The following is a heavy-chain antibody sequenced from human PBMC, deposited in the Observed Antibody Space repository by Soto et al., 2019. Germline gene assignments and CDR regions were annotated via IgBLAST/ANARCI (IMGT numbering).Heavy chain of an antibody. D-gene: IGHD4-17*01. Sequence: SETLSLTCTVSVGSISGYYWSWIRQPPGKGLEWIAYIYHSGSTDHNPSLKSRVTISVDISKNQFSLRLSSVTAADTAMYYCARSTTGITFDYWVQGTLVTVSS. J-gene: IGHJ4*02. CDR2: IYHSGST. CDR3: ARSTTGITFDY. V-gene: IGHV4-59*08. CDR1: VGSISGYY.